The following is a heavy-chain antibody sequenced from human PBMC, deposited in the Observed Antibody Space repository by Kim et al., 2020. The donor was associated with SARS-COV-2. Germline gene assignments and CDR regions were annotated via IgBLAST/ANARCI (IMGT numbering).Heavy chain of an antibody. CDR1: GGSISSSSYY. J-gene: IGHJ1*01. D-gene: IGHD3-22*01. CDR2: IYYSGST. V-gene: IGHV4-39*07. Sequence: SETLSLTCTVSGGSISSSSYYWGWIRQPPGKGLEWIGSIYYSGSTYYNPSLKSRVTISVDTSKNQFSLKLSSVTAADTAVYYCARGQYYYDSSGYEYEYFQHWGQGTLVTVSS. CDR3: ARGQYYYDSSGYEYEYFQH.